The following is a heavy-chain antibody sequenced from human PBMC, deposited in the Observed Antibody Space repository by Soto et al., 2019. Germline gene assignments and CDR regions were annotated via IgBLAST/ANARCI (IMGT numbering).Heavy chain of an antibody. Sequence: SETLSLTCSFSGGSLSNFYGSWIRQPPGKGLEWIGYMYYSGSSNYNPSLKSRVTISIDTSKNQISLKLSSVTAADTAVYYCVRSGHTFGGVVWGQGTLVTVS. CDR2: MYYSGSS. J-gene: IGHJ4*02. V-gene: IGHV4-59*01. CDR3: VRSGHTFGGVV. D-gene: IGHD3-16*01. CDR1: GGSLSNFY.